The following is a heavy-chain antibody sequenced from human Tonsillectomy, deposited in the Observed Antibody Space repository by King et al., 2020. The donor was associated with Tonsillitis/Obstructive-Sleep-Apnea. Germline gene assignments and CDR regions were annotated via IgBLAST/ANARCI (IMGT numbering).Heavy chain of an antibody. CDR1: GFTFSSYW. CDR3: ARPVDTGIYDY. D-gene: IGHD5-18*01. CDR2: INSDGIST. V-gene: IGHV3-74*01. J-gene: IGHJ4*02. Sequence: VQLVESGGGLVQPGGSLRLSCAASGFTFSSYWSPWVRQAPGKGLVWVSHINSDGISTSYADSVKGRFTISRDNAKNTLYLQMNSLRAEDTAVYYCARPVDTGIYDYWGQGTLVTVSS.